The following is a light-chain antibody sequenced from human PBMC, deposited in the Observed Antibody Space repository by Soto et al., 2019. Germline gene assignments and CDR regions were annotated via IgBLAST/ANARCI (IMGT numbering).Light chain of an antibody. CDR3: SSYAGSDTKV. Sequence: QSVLTQPPSASWSPGQSVTISCTGTSNNVGGYNYVSWYQHHPGKAPKLIIYEVTKRPSGVPDRFSGSKSANTASLTVSGLQAEDEADYYCSSYAGSDTKVFGTGTKVTV. CDR2: EVT. J-gene: IGLJ1*01. CDR1: SNNVGGYNY. V-gene: IGLV2-8*01.